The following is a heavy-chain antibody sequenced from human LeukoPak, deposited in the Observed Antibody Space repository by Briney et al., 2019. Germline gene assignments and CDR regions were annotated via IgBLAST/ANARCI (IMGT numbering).Heavy chain of an antibody. CDR1: GGTFSSYA. CDR2: IIPIFGIA. D-gene: IGHD3-22*01. CDR3: AGRGTYYYDSSGDYFQH. Sequence: SVKVSCKASGGTFSSYAISWVRQAPGQGLEWMGRIIPIFGIANYAQKFQGRATITADKSTSTAYMELSSLRSEDTAVYYCAGRGTYYYDSSGDYFQHWGQGTLVTVSS. J-gene: IGHJ1*01. V-gene: IGHV1-69*04.